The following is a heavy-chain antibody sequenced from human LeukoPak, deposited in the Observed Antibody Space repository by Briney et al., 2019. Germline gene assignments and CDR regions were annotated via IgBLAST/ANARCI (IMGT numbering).Heavy chain of an antibody. J-gene: IGHJ4*02. V-gene: IGHV4-31*03. Sequence: PSQTLSLTCTVSGGSISSGGYYWSWIRQHPGKGLGWIGYIYYSGSTYYNPSLKSRVTISVDTSKNQFSLKLSSVTAADTAVYYCARNYYDSSDYFGLHYFDYWGQGTLVTVSS. CDR3: ARNYYDSSDYFGLHYFDY. CDR2: IYYSGST. CDR1: GGSISSGGYY. D-gene: IGHD3-22*01.